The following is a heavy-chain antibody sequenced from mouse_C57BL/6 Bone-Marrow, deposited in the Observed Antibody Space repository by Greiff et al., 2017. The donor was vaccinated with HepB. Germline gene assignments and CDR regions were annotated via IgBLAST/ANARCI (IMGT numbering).Heavy chain of an antibody. CDR2: IDPENGDT. CDR1: GFNIKDDY. CDR3: TTDGRAY. D-gene: IGHD1-1*01. J-gene: IGHJ2*01. Sequence: EVQLKESGAELVRPGASVKLSCTASGFNIKDDYMHWVKQRPEQGLEWIGWIDPENGDTEYASKFQGKATITADTSSNTAYLQLSSLTSEDTAVYYCTTDGRAYWGQGTTLTVSS. V-gene: IGHV14-4*01.